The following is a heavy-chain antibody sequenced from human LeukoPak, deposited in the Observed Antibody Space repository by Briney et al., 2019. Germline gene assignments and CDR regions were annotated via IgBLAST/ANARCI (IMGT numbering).Heavy chain of an antibody. V-gene: IGHV3-48*03. D-gene: IGHD3-10*01. CDR3: VRDYFGSGSYYNAYYGMDV. CDR2: ISSRGDTI. CDR1: GFTFDDYG. J-gene: IGHJ6*02. Sequence: GGSLRLSCAASGFTFDDYGMSWVRQAPGKGLEWVSYISSRGDTIYYADSVRGRVTISRDNAKKSVSLQMNSLRAEDTAVYYCVRDYFGSGSYYNAYYGMDVWGQGTTVTVS.